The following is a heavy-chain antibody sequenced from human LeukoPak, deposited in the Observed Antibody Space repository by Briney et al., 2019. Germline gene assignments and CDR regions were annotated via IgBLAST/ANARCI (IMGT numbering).Heavy chain of an antibody. CDR1: GGSISSYY. Sequence: PSETLSLTCTVSGGSISSYYWSWIRQPPGKGLEWNGYIYYSGSTNYNPSLKSRVTISVDTSKNQFSLKLSSVTAADTAVYYCARGFGSCFDYWGQGTLVTVSS. D-gene: IGHD1-26*01. CDR3: ARGFGSCFDY. CDR2: IYYSGST. V-gene: IGHV4-59*01. J-gene: IGHJ4*02.